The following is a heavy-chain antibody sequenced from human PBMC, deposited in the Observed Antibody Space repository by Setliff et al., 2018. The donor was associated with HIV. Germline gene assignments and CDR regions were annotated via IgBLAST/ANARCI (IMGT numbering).Heavy chain of an antibody. D-gene: IGHD6-13*01. CDR1: GGSISAGYHY. V-gene: IGHV4-61*09. CDR2: IYTTGSTY. CDR3: ARSPAAEGF. J-gene: IGHJ4*02. Sequence: SETLSLTCTVSGGSISAGYHYWTWIRQPAGKGLEWIGHIYTTGSTYYYDPSLKSRVTISVDASNNQFSLKLSSVTATDTAVYYCARSPAAEGFWGQGTLVTVSS.